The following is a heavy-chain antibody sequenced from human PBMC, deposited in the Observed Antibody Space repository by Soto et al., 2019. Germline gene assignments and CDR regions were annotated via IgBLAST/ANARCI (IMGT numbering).Heavy chain of an antibody. CDR3: ARIYCSGGSCYGYYYYYYMDV. Sequence: GESLKISCKGSGYSFTSYWIGWVRQMPGKGLEWMGIIYPGDSDTSYSPSFQGQVTISADKSISTAYLQWSSLKASDTAMYYCARIYCSGGSCYGYYYYYYMDVWGKGTTVTVSS. D-gene: IGHD2-15*01. V-gene: IGHV5-51*01. J-gene: IGHJ6*03. CDR1: GYSFTSYW. CDR2: IYPGDSDT.